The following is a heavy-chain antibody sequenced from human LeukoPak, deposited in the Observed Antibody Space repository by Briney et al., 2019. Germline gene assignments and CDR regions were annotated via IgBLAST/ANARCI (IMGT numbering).Heavy chain of an antibody. CDR3: ARGSYSVDY. CDR2: IYYTGST. CDR1: GGSISSYF. V-gene: IGHV4-59*01. D-gene: IGHD1-26*01. Sequence: SETLSLTCTVSGGSISSYFWSWIRQPPGKGLEWIGYIYYTGSTNYNPSLKSRVTISVDRSKNQFSLKLSSVTAADTAVYYCARGSYSVDYWGQGTLVTVSS. J-gene: IGHJ4*02.